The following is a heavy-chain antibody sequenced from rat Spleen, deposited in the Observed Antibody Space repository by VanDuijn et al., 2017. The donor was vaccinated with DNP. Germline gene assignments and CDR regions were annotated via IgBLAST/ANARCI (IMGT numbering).Heavy chain of an antibody. D-gene: IGHD4-1*01. CDR2: INYSGST. Sequence: EVQLQESGPGLVQPSQSLSLTCSVTGYSITSNYWAWIRKFPGNKMEWIGYINYSGSTGYNPSLKSRISITRDTSKNQFFLQLNSVTNEDTATYYCARHGGGPDYWGQGVMVTVSS. CDR3: ARHGGGPDY. V-gene: IGHV3-1*01. CDR1: GYSITSNY. J-gene: IGHJ2*01.